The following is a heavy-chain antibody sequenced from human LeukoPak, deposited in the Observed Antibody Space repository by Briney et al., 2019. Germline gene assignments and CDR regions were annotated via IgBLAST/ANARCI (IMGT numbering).Heavy chain of an antibody. Sequence: GGSLRLSCAASGFTFSSYAMHWVRQAPGKGLEWVAVISYDGSNKYYADSVKGRFTISRDNSKNTLYLQMNSLRAEDTAVYYCARVGQLAHLDYWGQGTLVTVSS. CDR2: ISYDGSNK. J-gene: IGHJ4*02. V-gene: IGHV3-30-3*01. D-gene: IGHD6-6*01. CDR1: GFTFSSYA. CDR3: ARVGQLAHLDY.